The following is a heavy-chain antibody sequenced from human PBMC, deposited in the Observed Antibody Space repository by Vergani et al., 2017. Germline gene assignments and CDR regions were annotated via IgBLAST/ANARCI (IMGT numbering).Heavy chain of an antibody. CDR3: TRGGYYYSIAYWAY. Sequence: QVQLQESGPGLVKPSQTLALTCPVSGGSLNSNSYHWNWNRQTAGKGLEWIGQIYINRKSRFNPTLKSQVTLSVDTSRSQFSLKMKSVTAADTAVYYCTRGGYYYSIAYWAYWGQGTLVTVSS. D-gene: IGHD3-22*01. J-gene: IGHJ4*02. V-gene: IGHV4-61*02. CDR2: IYINRKS. CDR1: GGSLNSNSYH.